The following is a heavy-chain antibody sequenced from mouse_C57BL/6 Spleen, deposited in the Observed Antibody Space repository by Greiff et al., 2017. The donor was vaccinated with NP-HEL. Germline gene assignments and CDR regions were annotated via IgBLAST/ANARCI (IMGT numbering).Heavy chain of an antibody. J-gene: IGHJ4*01. CDR2: IDPADSYT. V-gene: IGHV1-69*01. CDR1: GYTFTSYW. Sequence: VQLQQSGAELVMPGASVKLSCKASGYTFTSYWMHWVKQRPGQGLEWIGEIDPADSYTNYNQKFKGKSTLTVDKSSSTAYMQLSSLTSEDSAFYYCARSGRPYAMDYWGQGTTVTVSS. D-gene: IGHD3-1*01. CDR3: ARSGRPYAMDY.